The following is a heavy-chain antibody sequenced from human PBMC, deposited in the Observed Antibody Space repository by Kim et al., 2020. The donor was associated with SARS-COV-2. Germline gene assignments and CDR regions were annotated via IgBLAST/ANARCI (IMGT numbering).Heavy chain of an antibody. CDR1: GGTFSSYA. D-gene: IGHD3-16*01. Sequence: SVKVSCKASGGTFSSYAISWVRQAPGQGLEWMGGIIPIFGTANYAQKFQGRVTITADESTSTAYMELSSLRSEDTAVYYCASLLTEEHYYYYGMDVWGQGTTVTVSS. V-gene: IGHV1-69*13. CDR2: IIPIFGTA. CDR3: ASLLTEEHYYYYGMDV. J-gene: IGHJ6*02.